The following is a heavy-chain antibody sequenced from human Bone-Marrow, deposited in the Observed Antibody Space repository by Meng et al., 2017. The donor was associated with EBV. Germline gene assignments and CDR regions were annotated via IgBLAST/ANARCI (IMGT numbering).Heavy chain of an antibody. CDR2: ISHSGST. D-gene: IGHD3-9*01. CDR3: ARGRDYDILTGYYTPFDY. V-gene: IGHV4-34*01. J-gene: IGHJ4*02. CDR1: GGSLSGYF. Sequence: QGQQQQGGAGVLEPSETLSLTCAVYGGSLSGYFWSWIRQPPGKGLEWIGEISHSGSTDYNPSLKSRVTISVDTSKNQFSLKLSSVTAADTAVYYCARGRDYDILTGYYTPFDYWSQGTLVTVSS.